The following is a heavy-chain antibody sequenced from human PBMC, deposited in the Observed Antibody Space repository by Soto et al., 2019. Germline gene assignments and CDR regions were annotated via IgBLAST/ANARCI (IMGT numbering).Heavy chain of an antibody. V-gene: IGHV4-34*02. Sequence: QVALQQWAAGLLKPSQTLSLTCAVSGESFNDYFWTWIRQSPGGGLEWLAEVHHTGTSYYNPSLKSRLTVAVDTSRNQSSLNLTSLTAADTATYYCARRKDSSRYSYGRDVWGQGTTVVVSS. CDR1: GESFNDYF. J-gene: IGHJ6*02. D-gene: IGHD6-13*01. CDR3: ARRKDSSRYSYGRDV. CDR2: VHHTGTS.